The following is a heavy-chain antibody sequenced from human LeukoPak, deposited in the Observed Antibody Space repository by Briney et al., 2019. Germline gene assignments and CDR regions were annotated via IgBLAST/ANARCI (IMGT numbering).Heavy chain of an antibody. V-gene: IGHV3-30*18. CDR2: ISYDGSNK. D-gene: IGHD3-10*01. J-gene: IGHJ5*02. CDR3: AKEGTPQVSTWYDL. Sequence: GGSLRLSCAASGFTFSSYGMHWVRQAPGKGLEWVAVISYDGSNKYYADSVKGRFTISRDNSKNTLYLQMNSLRAEDTAVYYCAKEGTPQVSTWYDLWGQGTQVIVSS. CDR1: GFTFSSYG.